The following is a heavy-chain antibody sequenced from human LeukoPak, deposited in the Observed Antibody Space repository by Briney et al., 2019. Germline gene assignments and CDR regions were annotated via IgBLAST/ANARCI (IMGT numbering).Heavy chain of an antibody. J-gene: IGHJ3*02. Sequence: PSETLSLTCTVSGGSISSYYWSWIRQPPGKGLEWIGYIYYSGSTNYNPSLKSRVTISVDTSKNQFSLKLSSVTAADTAVYYCARARFPCAFDIWGQGTMVTVSS. CDR1: GGSISSYY. D-gene: IGHD3-10*01. CDR2: IYYSGST. V-gene: IGHV4-59*01. CDR3: ARARFPCAFDI.